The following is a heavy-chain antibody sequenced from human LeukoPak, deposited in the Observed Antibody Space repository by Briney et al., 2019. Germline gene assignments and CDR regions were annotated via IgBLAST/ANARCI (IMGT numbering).Heavy chain of an antibody. D-gene: IGHD2-15*01. J-gene: IGHJ4*02. V-gene: IGHV3-30*04. CDR2: ISYDGSNK. Sequence: GRSLRLSCVASGFTFSSYAMHWVRQAPGKGLEWVAVISYDGSNKYYADSVKGRFTISRDNSKNTLYLQMNSLRAEDTAVYYCVGYCSGGSCSNWGQGTLVTVSS. CDR1: GFTFSSYA. CDR3: VGYCSGGSCSN.